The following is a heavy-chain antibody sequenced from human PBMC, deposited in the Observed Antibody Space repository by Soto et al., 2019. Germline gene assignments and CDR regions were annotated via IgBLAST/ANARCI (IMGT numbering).Heavy chain of an antibody. Sequence: LRLSCAASGFTFDLYAMYWVRQSPDKGLEWVAVISFDGTNKYTADSVEGRFSISRDNSKNTLFLQMNSLRPEDTAVYYCAKTAKVDTGDAYLEYWGQGTQVTVSS. D-gene: IGHD5-18*01. V-gene: IGHV3-30-3*01. CDR2: ISFDGTNK. CDR3: AKTAKVDTGDAYLEY. J-gene: IGHJ4*02. CDR1: GFTFDLYA.